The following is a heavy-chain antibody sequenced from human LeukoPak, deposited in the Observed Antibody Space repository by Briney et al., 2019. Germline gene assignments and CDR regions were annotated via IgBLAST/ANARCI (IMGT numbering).Heavy chain of an antibody. D-gene: IGHD6-13*01. Sequence: SETLSLTCTVSGGSISSGGYYWSWIRQHPGKGLEWIGYIYYSGSTYYNPSLKSRVTISVDTSKNQFSLKLSSVTAADTAVYYCARVWAIAAAGTYDYWGQGTLVTVSS. CDR3: ARVWAIAAAGTYDY. CDR1: GGSISSGGYY. CDR2: IYYSGST. J-gene: IGHJ4*02. V-gene: IGHV4-31*03.